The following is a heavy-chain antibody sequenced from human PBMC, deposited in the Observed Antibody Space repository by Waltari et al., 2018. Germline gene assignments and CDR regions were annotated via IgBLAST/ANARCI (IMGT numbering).Heavy chain of an antibody. CDR3: AKMGSRFGEFPYYFDY. D-gene: IGHD3-10*01. J-gene: IGHJ4*02. CDR2: ISWNSGSI. V-gene: IGHV3-9*01. Sequence: EVQLVESGGGLVQPGRSLRLSCAASGFTFDDYALHWVRQAPGKGLEWVSGISWNSGSIGYADSVKGRFTISRDNAKNSLYLQMNSLRAEDTALYYCAKMGSRFGEFPYYFDYWGQGTLVTVSS. CDR1: GFTFDDYA.